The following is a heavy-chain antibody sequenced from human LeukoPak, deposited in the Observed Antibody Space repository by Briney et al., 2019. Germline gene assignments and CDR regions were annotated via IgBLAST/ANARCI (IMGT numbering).Heavy chain of an antibody. CDR2: IFYSGTT. CDR1: GGSISSSSYY. J-gene: IGHJ4*02. Sequence: MASETLSLTCTVSGGSISSSSYYWSWIRQSPGKGLEWIGSIFYSGTTKFNPSLKSRVTISVDTSKNLFSLRLSSVTAADTAVYYCARHGDGGTGCPATSCYFFDCWGQGTLVTVSS. D-gene: IGHD2-2*01. CDR3: ARHGDGGTGCPATSCYFFDC. V-gene: IGHV4-39*01.